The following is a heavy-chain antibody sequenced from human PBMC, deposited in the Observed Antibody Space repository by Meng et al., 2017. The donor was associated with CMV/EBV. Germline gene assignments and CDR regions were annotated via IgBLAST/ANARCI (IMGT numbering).Heavy chain of an antibody. D-gene: IGHD3-3*01. J-gene: IGHJ6*02. CDR2: MNPNSGNT. V-gene: IGHV1-8*01. CDR3: ARGRGTYYDFWSGYYGLTNSLYYYYYGMDV. Sequence: ASVKVSCKASGYTFTSYDINWVRQATGQGLEWMGWMNPNSGNTGYAQKFQGRVTMTRNTSISTAYMELSSLSSEDTAVYYCARGRGTYYDFWSGYYGLTNSLYYYYYGMDVWGQGTTVTVSS. CDR1: GYTFTSYD.